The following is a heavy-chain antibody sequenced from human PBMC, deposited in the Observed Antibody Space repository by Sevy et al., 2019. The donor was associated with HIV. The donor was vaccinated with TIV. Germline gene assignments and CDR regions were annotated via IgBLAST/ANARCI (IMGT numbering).Heavy chain of an antibody. CDR2: ISGSGGST. CDR1: GFTFSSYA. D-gene: IGHD3-3*01. J-gene: IGHJ4*02. Sequence: GGSLRLSCAASGFTFSSYAMSWVRQAPGKGLEWVSAISGSGGSTYYADSVKGRFTISRDNSENTLYLQMNSLRAEDTALYYCAGRKVGDFWSGSIRGPWAGGPLFDYWGQGTLVTVSS. CDR3: AGRKVGDFWSGSIRGPWAGGPLFDY. V-gene: IGHV3-23*01.